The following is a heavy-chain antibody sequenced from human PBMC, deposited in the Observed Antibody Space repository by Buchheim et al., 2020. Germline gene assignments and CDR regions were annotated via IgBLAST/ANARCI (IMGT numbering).Heavy chain of an antibody. Sequence: QVQLVESGGGVVQPGRSLRLSCVASGFTFSSYGMHWVRQAPGKGLEWVAVIWHDGRNKYYADSVKGRFTISRDNPKDTLYLQMNSLRAEDTAVYYCARDRLRQLALNYYYGMDVWGQGTT. CDR3: ARDRLRQLALNYYYGMDV. CDR2: IWHDGRNK. V-gene: IGHV3-33*01. D-gene: IGHD6-6*01. CDR1: GFTFSSYG. J-gene: IGHJ6*02.